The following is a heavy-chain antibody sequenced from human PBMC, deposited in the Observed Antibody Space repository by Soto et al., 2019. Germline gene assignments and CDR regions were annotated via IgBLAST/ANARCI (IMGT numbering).Heavy chain of an antibody. Sequence: PLSLTCTVSGGYVGSGSCYGSSIRQPPGKRLEWIGYIYYSGSTNYNPSLKSRVTISVDNSKNTLYLQMNSLRAEDTAVYYCAKAGDGYNYHVFDYWGQGTLVTVSS. CDR2: IYYSGST. J-gene: IGHJ4*02. CDR3: AKAGDGYNYHVFDY. D-gene: IGHD5-12*01. V-gene: IGHV4-61*01. CDR1: GGYVGSGSCY.